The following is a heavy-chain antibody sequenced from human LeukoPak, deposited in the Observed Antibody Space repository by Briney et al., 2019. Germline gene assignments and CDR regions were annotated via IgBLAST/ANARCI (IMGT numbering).Heavy chain of an antibody. CDR1: GGSFSGYY. CDR2: INHSGST. CDR3: ASRSIAARRYYYMDV. D-gene: IGHD6-6*01. Sequence: SETLSLTCAVYGGSFSGYYWSWIRQPPGKGLEWIGEINHSGSTNYNPSLKSRVTISVDTSKNQFSLKLSSVTAADTAVYYCASRSIAARRYYYMDVWGKGTTVTVSS. J-gene: IGHJ6*03. V-gene: IGHV4-34*01.